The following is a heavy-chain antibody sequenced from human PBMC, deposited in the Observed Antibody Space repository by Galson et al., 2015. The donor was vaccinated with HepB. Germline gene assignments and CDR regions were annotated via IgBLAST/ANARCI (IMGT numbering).Heavy chain of an antibody. J-gene: IGHJ4*02. CDR3: AKHAVYCDSSGYPDGGPLFDY. CDR1: GFTFSSYG. D-gene: IGHD3-22*01. CDR2: ISYDGSNK. V-gene: IGHV3-30*18. Sequence: SLRLSCAASGFTFSSYGMHWVRQAPGKGLEWVAVISYDGSNKYYADSVKGRFTISRDNSKNTLYLQMNSLRAEDTAVYYCAKHAVYCDSSGYPDGGPLFDYWGQGTLVTVSS.